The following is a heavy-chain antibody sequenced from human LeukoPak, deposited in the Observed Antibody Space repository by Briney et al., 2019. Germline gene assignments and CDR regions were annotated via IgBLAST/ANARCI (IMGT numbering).Heavy chain of an antibody. V-gene: IGHV3-33*01. CDR2: IWYDGSNK. CDR3: ARGNTAMVT. J-gene: IGHJ4*02. Sequence: PGGSLRLSCAASGFTFSNHAMHWVRQAPGKGLEWVTVIWYDGSNKYYADSVKGRFTISRDNSKNTLYLQMNSLRAEDTAVYYCARGNTAMVTWGQGTLVTVSS. CDR1: GFTFSNHA. D-gene: IGHD5-18*01.